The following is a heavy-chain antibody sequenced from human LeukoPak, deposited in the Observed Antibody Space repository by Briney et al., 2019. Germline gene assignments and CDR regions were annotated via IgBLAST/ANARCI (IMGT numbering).Heavy chain of an antibody. Sequence: PGGSLRLSCAASGFTFSSYGMHWVRQAPGKGLEWVAVISYDGSNKYYADSVKGRFTISRDNSKNTLYLQMNSLRAEDTAVYYCAKEAYYDILKFPGMGVWGKGTTVTVSS. CDR2: ISYDGSNK. J-gene: IGHJ6*04. V-gene: IGHV3-30*18. CDR1: GFTFSSYG. CDR3: AKEAYYDILKFPGMGV. D-gene: IGHD3-9*01.